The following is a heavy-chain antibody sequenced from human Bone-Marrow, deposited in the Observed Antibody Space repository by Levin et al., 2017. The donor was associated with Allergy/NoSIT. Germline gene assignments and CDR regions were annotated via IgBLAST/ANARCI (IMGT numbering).Heavy chain of an antibody. D-gene: IGHD6-13*01. CDR2: FDPEDGET. J-gene: IGHJ3*02. CDR3: ATDISSSWHPWEADAFDI. V-gene: IGHV1-24*01. CDR1: GYTLTELS. Sequence: ASVKVSCKVSGYTLTELSMHWVRQAPGKGLEWMGGFDPEDGETIYAQKFQGRVTMTEDTSTDTAYMELSSLRSEDTAVYYCATDISSSWHPWEADAFDIWGQGTMVTVSS.